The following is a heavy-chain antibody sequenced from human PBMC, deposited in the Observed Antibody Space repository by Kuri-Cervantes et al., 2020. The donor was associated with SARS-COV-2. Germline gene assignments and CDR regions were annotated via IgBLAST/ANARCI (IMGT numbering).Heavy chain of an antibody. V-gene: IGHV3-21*01. CDR3: VRDGDHWNFDY. Sequence: GESLKISCAASGFTFSSYSMNWVRQAPGKGLEWVSSISSSSSYIYYADSVKGRFTISRDNAKNTLNLQMNSLRAEDTAVYYCVRDGDHWNFDYWGQGTLVTVSS. D-gene: IGHD1-1*01. J-gene: IGHJ4*02. CDR1: GFTFSSYS. CDR2: ISSSSSYI.